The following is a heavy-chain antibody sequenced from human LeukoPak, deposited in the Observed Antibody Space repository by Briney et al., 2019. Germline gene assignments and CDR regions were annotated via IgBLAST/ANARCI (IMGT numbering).Heavy chain of an antibody. Sequence: PSETLSLTCTVSGVSISTFFWTWIRQSAGKGLEWIGRIYTGTTYYNPSLESRATISVDTSNNRFSLKLTSLTAADTAVYYCARGTEMTSFTGYYSFDYWGRGSLVTVSS. J-gene: IGHJ4*02. V-gene: IGHV4-4*07. D-gene: IGHD3-9*01. CDR3: ARGTEMTSFTGYYSFDY. CDR1: GVSISTFF. CDR2: IYTGTT.